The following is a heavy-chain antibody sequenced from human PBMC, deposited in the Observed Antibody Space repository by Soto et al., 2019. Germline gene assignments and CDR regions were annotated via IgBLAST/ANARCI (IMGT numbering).Heavy chain of an antibody. V-gene: IGHV3-48*03. CDR2: ISSNAGKI. J-gene: IGHJ4*02. Sequence: PGGSLRLSCGASGLSFTNYEFNWVRQAPGKGLEWVSFISSNAGKILYADSVKGRFTVSRDNSKNTLYLQMNSLRAEDTAVYYCAKDRWDYYDSSGTWGDYWGQGALVTVSS. CDR1: GLSFTNYE. CDR3: AKDRWDYYDSSGTWGDY. D-gene: IGHD3-22*01.